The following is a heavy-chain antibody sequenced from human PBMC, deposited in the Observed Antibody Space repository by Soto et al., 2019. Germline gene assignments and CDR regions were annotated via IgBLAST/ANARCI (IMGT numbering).Heavy chain of an antibody. CDR3: AKDEITGTIPTLFDY. CDR2: ISGSGGST. CDR1: GFTFSSYA. D-gene: IGHD1-7*01. J-gene: IGHJ4*02. V-gene: IGHV3-23*01. Sequence: GGSLRLSCAASGFTFSSYAMSWVRQAPGKGLEWVSGISGSGGSTYYADSVKGRFTISRDNSKNTLDLQMNSLRAEDTAVYYCAKDEITGTIPTLFDYWGQGTLVTVSS.